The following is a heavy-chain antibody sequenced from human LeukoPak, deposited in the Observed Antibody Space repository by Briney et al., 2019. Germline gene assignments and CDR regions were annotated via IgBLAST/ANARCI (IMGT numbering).Heavy chain of an antibody. D-gene: IGHD6-19*01. V-gene: IGHV3-30*18. CDR1: GFTFSSYA. J-gene: IGHJ4*02. Sequence: GGSLRLSCAASGFTFSSYAMHWVRQAPGKGLEWVAVMSHDGSNKYYGDSVKGRFSISRDNSKNTLYLQMNSLRAEDAAVYYCAKLDSSGWSRPFDYWGQGTLVTVSS. CDR3: AKLDSSGWSRPFDY. CDR2: MSHDGSNK.